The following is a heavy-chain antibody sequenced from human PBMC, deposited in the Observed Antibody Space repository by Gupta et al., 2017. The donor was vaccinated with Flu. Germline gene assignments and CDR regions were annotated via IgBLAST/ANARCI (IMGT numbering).Heavy chain of an antibody. D-gene: IGHD1-26*01. Sequence: WIGWVRQIPGIGLEWMAIIYPGDSDTRYSPSFLGHVTVSVDLSVNTAYLHLGSRKASDSGIYFGVRSRGLVGATILDGGDVWGPGTRVTVAS. J-gene: IGHJ3*01. CDR1: W. CDR3: VRSRGLVGATILDGGDV. V-gene: IGHV5-51*01. CDR2: IYPGDSDT.